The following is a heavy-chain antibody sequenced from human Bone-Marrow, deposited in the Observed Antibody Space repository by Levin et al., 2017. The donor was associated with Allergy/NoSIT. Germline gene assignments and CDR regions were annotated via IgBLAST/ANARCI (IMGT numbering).Heavy chain of an antibody. CDR1: GGSISSGDYY. D-gene: IGHD5-12*01. Sequence: PSETLSLTCTVSGGSISSGDYYWSWIRQPPGKGLEWIGYIYYSGSTYYNPSLKSRVTISVDTSKNQFSLKLSSVTAADTAVYYCASRGRRSGYDYRLYYFDYWGQGTLVTVSS. CDR3: ASRGRRSGYDYRLYYFDY. V-gene: IGHV4-30-4*01. J-gene: IGHJ4*02. CDR2: IYYSGST.